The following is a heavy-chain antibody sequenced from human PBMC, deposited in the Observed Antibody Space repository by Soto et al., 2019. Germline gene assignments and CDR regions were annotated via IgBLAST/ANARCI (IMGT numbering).Heavy chain of an antibody. D-gene: IGHD6-19*01. CDR2: INPSGGST. Sequence: GASVNVSCKASGYTLNSYHMHWVRQAHGQGIEWMGIINPSGGSTSYAQKYQGRVTMTRDTSTSTVYTELSSLRYEDTAVYYCARDGIAGAGNGPAAFDIWGQGTMVTVSS. CDR3: ARDGIAGAGNGPAAFDI. V-gene: IGHV1-46*02. J-gene: IGHJ3*02. CDR1: GYTLNSYH.